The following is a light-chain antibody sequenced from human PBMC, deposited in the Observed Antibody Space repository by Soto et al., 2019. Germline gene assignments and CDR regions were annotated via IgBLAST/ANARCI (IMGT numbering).Light chain of an antibody. J-gene: IGKJ1*01. V-gene: IGKV3-20*01. CDR3: QQYGSSRWT. CDR2: GAS. Sequence: EIVLTQSPGTLSLSPGERATLSCRASRSVSSSYLAWYQQNRGQAPRLLIYGASSRATGIPDRFSGSGSGTDFTLTISRLEPEDFAVYYCQQYGSSRWTFGQGTKVDIK. CDR1: RSVSSSY.